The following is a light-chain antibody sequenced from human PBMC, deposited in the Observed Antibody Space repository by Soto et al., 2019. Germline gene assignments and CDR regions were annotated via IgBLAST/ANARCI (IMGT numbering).Light chain of an antibody. CDR3: QQYGSSPSIT. J-gene: IGKJ5*01. CDR1: QSVSGDY. Sequence: VFTQSPCPLSLSPGAGATLSCRASQSVSGDYLAWYQSQPGQARRLIIHGASKRATGIPDRFSGIVSGTDFTLTIRRLETEDFAVYDGQQYGSSPSITFGQGTRLEIK. CDR2: GAS. V-gene: IGKV3-20*01.